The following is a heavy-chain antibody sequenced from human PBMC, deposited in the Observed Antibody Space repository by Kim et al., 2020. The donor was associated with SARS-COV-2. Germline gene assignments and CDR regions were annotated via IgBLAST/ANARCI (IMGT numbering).Heavy chain of an antibody. D-gene: IGHD1-20*01. CDR2: IIPIFGTA. CDR3: ESPITPKGNY. V-gene: IGHV1-69*13. CDR1: GGTFSSYA. Sequence: SVKVSCKASGGTFSSYAISWVRQAPGQGLEWMGGIIPIFGTANYAQKFQGRVTITADESTSTAYMELSSLRSEDTAVYYCESPITPKGNYWGQGTLVTVSS. J-gene: IGHJ4*02.